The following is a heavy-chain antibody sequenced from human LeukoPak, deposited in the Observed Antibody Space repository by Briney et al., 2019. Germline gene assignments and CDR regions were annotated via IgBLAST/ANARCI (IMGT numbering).Heavy chain of an antibody. CDR1: GGSFSGFY. J-gene: IGHJ4*02. CDR2: VSHRGSS. V-gene: IGHV4-34*01. D-gene: IGHD3-10*01. Sequence: PSGTLSLTCAVYGGSFSGFYWSWIRQPPGKGLEWIGQVSHRGSSNYNPSLKSRVTVSVDTSKNQFSLKLSSVTAADTAVYYCARTRYYYNSRSYGAPYYFDYWGQGTLVTVSS. CDR3: ARTRYYYNSRSYGAPYYFDY.